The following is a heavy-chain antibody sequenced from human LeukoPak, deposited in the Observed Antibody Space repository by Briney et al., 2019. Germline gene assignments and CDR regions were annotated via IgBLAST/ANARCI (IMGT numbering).Heavy chain of an antibody. V-gene: IGHV4-4*07. J-gene: IGHJ4*02. CDR1: GGSISSYY. CDR3: ASASSGSWDQYFDY. CDR2: IYTSGST. Sequence: SETLSLTCTVSGGSISSYYWSWIRQPAGKGLEWIGRIYTSGSTNYNPSLKSRVTMSVDTSKNQFSLKLSSVTAADTALYYCASASSGSWDQYFDYWGQGTLVTVSS. D-gene: IGHD6-19*01.